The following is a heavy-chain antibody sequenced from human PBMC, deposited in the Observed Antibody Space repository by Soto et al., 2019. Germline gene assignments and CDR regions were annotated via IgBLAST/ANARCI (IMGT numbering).Heavy chain of an antibody. CDR1: GGSISSGGYY. CDR2: IYYSGST. V-gene: IGHV4-31*03. D-gene: IGHD3-3*01. Sequence: QVQLQESGPGLVKPSQTLSLTCTVSGGSISSGGYYWSWIRQHPGKGLEWIGYIYYSGSTYYNPSLKRRVTISVDTSKNQFSLKLGSVTAADTAVYYCARDHYDFLYGGMDVWGQGTTVTVSS. CDR3: ARDHYDFLYGGMDV. J-gene: IGHJ6*02.